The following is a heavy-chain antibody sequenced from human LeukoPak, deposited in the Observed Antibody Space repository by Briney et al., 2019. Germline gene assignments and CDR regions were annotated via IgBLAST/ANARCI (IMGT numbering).Heavy chain of an antibody. Sequence: GGSLRLSCAASGFTFSSYAMHWVRQAPGKGLEWVAVISYDGSNKYYADSVKGRFTISRDNSKNTLYLQMNSLRAEDTAVYYCARATPLYYGMDVWGQGTTVTVSS. CDR1: GFTFSSYA. J-gene: IGHJ6*02. CDR2: ISYDGSNK. V-gene: IGHV3-30-3*01. CDR3: ARATPLYYGMDV.